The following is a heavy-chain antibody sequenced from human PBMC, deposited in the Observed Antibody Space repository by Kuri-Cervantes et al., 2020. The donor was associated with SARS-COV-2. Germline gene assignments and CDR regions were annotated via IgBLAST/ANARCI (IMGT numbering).Heavy chain of an antibody. V-gene: IGHV4-34*01. CDR3: ASEEFLKYMED. D-gene: IGHD3-10*01. J-gene: IGHJ6*03. CDR2: INHSGST. Sequence: SETLSLTCAVYGGSFSGYYWSWIRQPPGKGLEWIGEINHSGSTNYNPSLKSRVTISVDTSKNQFSLKLSSVTAADTAVFDCASEEFLKYMEDWGKGTTVTVSS. CDR1: GGSFSGYY.